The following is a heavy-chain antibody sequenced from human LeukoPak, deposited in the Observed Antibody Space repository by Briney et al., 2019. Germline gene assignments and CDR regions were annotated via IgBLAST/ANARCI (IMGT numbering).Heavy chain of an antibody. CDR1: GGSFSAYY. J-gene: IGHJ6*02. V-gene: IGHV4-34*01. D-gene: IGHD3-22*01. CDR3: ASSPLYYYDSTTPPYGMDV. Sequence: PSETLSLTCAVYGGSFSAYYWNWIRQPPGKGLECIGEINHSGNTNYNPSLKSRVTISIDTSKNQFSLKLSSVTAADTAVYYCASSPLYYYDSTTPPYGMDVWGQGTTVTVSS. CDR2: INHSGNT.